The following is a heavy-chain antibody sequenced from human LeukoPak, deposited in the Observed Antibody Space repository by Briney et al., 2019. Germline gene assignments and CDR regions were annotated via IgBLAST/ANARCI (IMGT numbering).Heavy chain of an antibody. Sequence: SETLSLTCTVSGGSISSYYWSWIRQPPGKGLEWIGYIYYSGSTNYNPSLKSRVTISVDTSKNQFSLKLSSVTAADTAVCYCARGEGGYNSHFDYWGQGTLVTVSS. CDR1: GGSISSYY. J-gene: IGHJ4*02. CDR2: IYYSGST. D-gene: IGHD5-24*01. CDR3: ARGEGGYNSHFDY. V-gene: IGHV4-59*01.